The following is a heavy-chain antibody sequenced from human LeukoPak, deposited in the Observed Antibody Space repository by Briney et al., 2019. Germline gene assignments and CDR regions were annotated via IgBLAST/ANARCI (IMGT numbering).Heavy chain of an antibody. Sequence: GTSVKVSCKTSGFTFTRSAMQWVRQARGQGLEWIGWVVVGSGNTNYAQKFQERVTITRDMSTSTAYMELSSLRSEDTAVYYCAKDLRVVANLDYWGQGTLVTVSS. CDR1: GFTFTRSA. D-gene: IGHD5-12*01. CDR3: AKDLRVVANLDY. CDR2: VVVGSGNT. J-gene: IGHJ4*02. V-gene: IGHV1-58*02.